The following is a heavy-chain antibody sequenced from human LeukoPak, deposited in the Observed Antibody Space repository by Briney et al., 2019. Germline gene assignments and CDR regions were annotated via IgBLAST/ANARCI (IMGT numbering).Heavy chain of an antibody. CDR2: IWYDGSNK. CDR3: ARDYYESSGYYYYFDY. D-gene: IGHD3-22*01. J-gene: IGHJ4*02. V-gene: IGHV3-33*01. Sequence: GGSLRLSCAASGFTFSSYGMHWVRQAPGKGLEWVAVIWYDGSNKYYADSVKGRFTISRDNSKNTLYLQMNSLRAEDTAVYYCARDYYESSGYYYYFDYWGQGTLVTVSS. CDR1: GFTFSSYG.